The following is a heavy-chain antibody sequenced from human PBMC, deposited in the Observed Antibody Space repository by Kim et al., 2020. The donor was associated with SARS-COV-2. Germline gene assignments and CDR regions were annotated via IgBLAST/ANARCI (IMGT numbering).Heavy chain of an antibody. J-gene: IGHJ6*02. Sequence: SETLSLTCAVYGGSFSGYYWSWIRQPPGKGQEWIGEINHSGSTNYNPSLKSRVTISVDTSKNQFSLKLSSVTAADTAVYYCARGLRAQYYYGSGIGYYYYGMDVWGQGTTVTVSS. CDR1: GGSFSGYY. CDR2: INHSGST. CDR3: ARGLRAQYYYGSGIGYYYYGMDV. D-gene: IGHD3-10*01. V-gene: IGHV4-34*01.